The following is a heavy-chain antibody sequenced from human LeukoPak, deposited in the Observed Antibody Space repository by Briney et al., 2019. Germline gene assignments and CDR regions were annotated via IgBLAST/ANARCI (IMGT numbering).Heavy chain of an antibody. V-gene: IGHV3-21*01. D-gene: IGHD6-13*01. CDR1: GFTFSNYN. J-gene: IGHJ6*03. Sequence: GGSLRLSCAASGFTFSNYNMNWVRQAPGKGLEWVSSISSSSSYIYYADSVKGRFTISRDNAKNSLYLQMNGLRAEDTAVYYCARAENGYSSSWSYQYYYYMDVWGKGTTVTVSS. CDR3: ARAENGYSSSWSYQYYYYMDV. CDR2: ISSSSSYI.